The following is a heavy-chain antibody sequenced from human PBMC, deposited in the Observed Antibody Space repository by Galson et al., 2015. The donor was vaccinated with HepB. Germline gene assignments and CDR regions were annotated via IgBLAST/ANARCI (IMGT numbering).Heavy chain of an antibody. CDR2: ISSNGGST. CDR1: GFTFSSYA. D-gene: IGHD2-2*02. CDR3: VKDRVPAAIGYYYYYYGMDV. Sequence: SLRLSCAASGFTFSSYAMHWVRQAPGKGLEYVSAISSNGGSTYYADSVKGRFTISRDNSKNTLYLQMSSLRAEDTAVYYCVKDRVPAAIGYYYYYYGMDVWGQGTTVTVSS. V-gene: IGHV3-64D*06. J-gene: IGHJ6*02.